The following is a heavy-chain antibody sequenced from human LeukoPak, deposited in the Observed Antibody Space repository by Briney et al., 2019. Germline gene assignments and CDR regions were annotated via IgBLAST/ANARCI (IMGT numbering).Heavy chain of an antibody. V-gene: IGHV4-30-4*08. J-gene: IGHJ4*02. CDR3: ARAVGYDFWSGYRYGGDYFDY. D-gene: IGHD3-3*01. CDR2: IYYSGST. CDR1: GGSISSGDYY. Sequence: SETLSLTCTVSGGSISSGDYYWSWIRQPPGKGLEWIGYIYYSGSTYYNPSLKSRVTISVDTSTNQFFLKLSSETAADTAVYYCARAVGYDFWSGYRYGGDYFDYWGQGTLVTVSS.